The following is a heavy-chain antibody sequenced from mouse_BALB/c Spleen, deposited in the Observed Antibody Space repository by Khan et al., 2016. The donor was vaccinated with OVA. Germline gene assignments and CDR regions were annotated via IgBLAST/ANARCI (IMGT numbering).Heavy chain of an antibody. CDR3: AGDGYSPWVTY. D-gene: IGHD2-3*01. CDR2: IDPENGNT. V-gene: IGHV14-1*02. Sequence: VQLQQSGAELVRPGALVKLSCKASGFNIKDYYMHWIKQRPEQGLVWIGRIDPENGNTIYDPKFQGKASITSDTSSNTAYLQLSSLPSEDPAVYDCAGDGYSPWVTYWGQGTLVTVSA. J-gene: IGHJ3*01. CDR1: GFNIKDYY.